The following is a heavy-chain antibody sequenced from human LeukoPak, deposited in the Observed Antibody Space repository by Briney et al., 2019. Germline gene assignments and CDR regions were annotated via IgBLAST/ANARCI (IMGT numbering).Heavy chain of an antibody. V-gene: IGHV3-23*01. CDR3: AKGDGSTYVTHFDF. CDR1: GFTFRSCA. J-gene: IGHJ4*02. D-gene: IGHD5-18*01. Sequence: GGSLRLSCAASGFTFRSCAMHWVRQAPGKGLEWVSGISDSGVSAFYTHSVKGRFTISRDNSKNTLYLQMSSLRAEDTAVYYRAKGDGSTYVTHFDFWGQGTLVSVSS. CDR2: ISDSGVSA.